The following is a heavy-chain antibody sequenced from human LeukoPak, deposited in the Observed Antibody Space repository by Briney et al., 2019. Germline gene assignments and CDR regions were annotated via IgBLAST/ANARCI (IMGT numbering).Heavy chain of an antibody. J-gene: IGHJ4*02. Sequence: GGSLRLSCAASGFTVSINYMSWVRQAPGKGLERGSVIYSGGSTYYADSVKGRFTISRDNSKNTLYLQMNSLRAEDTAVYYCAIIDYYDSSGYYLDYWGQGTLVTVSS. D-gene: IGHD3-22*01. CDR1: GFTVSINY. CDR2: IYSGGST. CDR3: AIIDYYDSSGYYLDY. V-gene: IGHV3-53*01.